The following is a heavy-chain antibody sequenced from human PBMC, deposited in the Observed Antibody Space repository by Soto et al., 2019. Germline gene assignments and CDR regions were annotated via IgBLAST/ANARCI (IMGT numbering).Heavy chain of an antibody. V-gene: IGHV3-13*01. CDR1: GFTFSSYD. D-gene: IGHD6-25*01. J-gene: IGHJ4*02. CDR3: ARGAAGLFDY. CDR2: IGTAGDT. Sequence: EVQLVESGGGLVQPGGSLRLSCAASGFTFSSYDMHWVRQATGKGLEWVSAIGTAGDTYYPGSVKGRVTISRENAKNSLYLQMNSLRAEDTAVYYCARGAAGLFDYWGQGTLVTVSS.